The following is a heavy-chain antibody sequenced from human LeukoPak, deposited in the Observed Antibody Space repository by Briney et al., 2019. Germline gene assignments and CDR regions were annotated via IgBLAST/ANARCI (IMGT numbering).Heavy chain of an antibody. CDR2: ISASGGST. V-gene: IGHV3-23*01. D-gene: IGHD3-3*01. CDR1: QFTLGNYA. Sequence: GGPLRLSCAASQFTLGNYAMSWVRQAPGKGLEWVSSISASGGSTYYADSVKGRFTISRDISKNTLYLQMNSLRAEDTAIYYCANSYDFWSALDYWGQGTLVTVSS. CDR3: ANSYDFWSALDY. J-gene: IGHJ4*02.